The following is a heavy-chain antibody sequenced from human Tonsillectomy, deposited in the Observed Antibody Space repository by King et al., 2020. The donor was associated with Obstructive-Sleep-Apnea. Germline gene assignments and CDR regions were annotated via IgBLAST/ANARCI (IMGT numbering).Heavy chain of an antibody. V-gene: IGHV3-30*04. CDR2: ISYDGSNK. D-gene: IGHD3-9*01. CDR3: ARDPTSYYSSYYFDY. Sequence: VQLVESGGGVVQPGRSLRLSCAASGFTFSTYAMHWVRQAPGKGLEGVAVISYDGSNKYYADSVRGRFTISRDDSNSTLSLQMNSLRAEDTAVCYCARDPTSYYSSYYFDYWGQGTLVTVSS. CDR1: GFTFSTYA. J-gene: IGHJ4*02.